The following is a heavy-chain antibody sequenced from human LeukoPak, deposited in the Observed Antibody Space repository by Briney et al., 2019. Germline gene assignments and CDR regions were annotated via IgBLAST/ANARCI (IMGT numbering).Heavy chain of an antibody. CDR1: GFTFSSRA. D-gene: IGHD3-10*01. V-gene: IGHV3-23*01. CDR2: VSASGGST. Sequence: GGSLRLSCAASGFTFSSRAMNCVRHAPGKGLEWVSTVSASGGSTYYADSAKGRLSISRDNSKNTLYLQLNSRGAEDTAVYYCAKESAYGSVSYYNNWFDPWGQGTLVTVSS. J-gene: IGHJ5*02. CDR3: AKESAYGSVSYYNNWFDP.